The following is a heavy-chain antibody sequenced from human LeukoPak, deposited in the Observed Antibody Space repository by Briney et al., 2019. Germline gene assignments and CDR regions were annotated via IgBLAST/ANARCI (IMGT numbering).Heavy chain of an antibody. CDR1: GDSVSSNSAA. V-gene: IGHV6-1*01. Sequence: SRTLSLTCAISGDSVSSNSAAWNWIRQSPSRGLECLGRTYYRSKWYNDSAVSVKSRITINPDTSKNQFSLQLNSVTPEDTAVYYCAASKLAVAGPLDYWGQGTLVTVSS. J-gene: IGHJ4*02. D-gene: IGHD6-19*01. CDR3: AASKLAVAGPLDY. CDR2: TYYRSKWYN.